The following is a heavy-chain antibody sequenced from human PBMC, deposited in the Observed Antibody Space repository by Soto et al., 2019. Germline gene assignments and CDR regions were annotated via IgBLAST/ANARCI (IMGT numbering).Heavy chain of an antibody. D-gene: IGHD5-18*01. J-gene: IGHJ5*02. CDR2: IYWNDDK. CDR1: GFSLSGGGVG. V-gene: IGHV2-5*01. Sequence: GPVPTLVNPTQTLTLTCTFSGFSLSGGGVGVGWIRQPPGKALEWVALIYWNDDKRYSPSLKSRLTITKDTSKNQVVLTMTNMDPVDTATYDWANKMDTVCWFGTWGRGTLVTVSS. CDR3: ANKMDTVCWFGT.